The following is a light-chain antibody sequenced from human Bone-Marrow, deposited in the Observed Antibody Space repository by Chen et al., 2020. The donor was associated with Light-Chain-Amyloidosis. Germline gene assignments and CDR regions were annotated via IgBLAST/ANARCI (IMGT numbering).Light chain of an antibody. Sequence: QSALPQPASVSGSPVPSLPISCPVTSSYVGGDNHVSWYQQHPDKAPKPMIYEVTNRPSWVPDRFSGTKSDKTASRTISGLQTEDEADYFCSSYTITNTLVFGSGTRVTGL. CDR3: SSYTITNTLV. J-gene: IGLJ1*01. V-gene: IGLV2-14*01. CDR1: SSYVGGDNH. CDR2: EVT.